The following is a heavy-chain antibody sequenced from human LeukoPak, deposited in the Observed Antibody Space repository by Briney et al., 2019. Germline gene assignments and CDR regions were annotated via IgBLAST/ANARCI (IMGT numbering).Heavy chain of an antibody. J-gene: IGHJ4*02. V-gene: IGHV3-23*01. CDR1: GFTFSSYA. Sequence: GGSLRLSCAASGFTFSSYAMSWVRQAPGEGLEWVSAISGSGGSTYYADSVKGRFTISRDNSKNTLYLRMNSLRAEDTAVYYCAKGGNSSGYSTYSFDYWGQGTLVTVSS. D-gene: IGHD3-22*01. CDR3: AKGGNSSGYSTYSFDY. CDR2: ISGSGGST.